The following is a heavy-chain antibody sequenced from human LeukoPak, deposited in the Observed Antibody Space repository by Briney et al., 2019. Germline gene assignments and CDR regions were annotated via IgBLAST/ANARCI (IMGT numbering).Heavy chain of an antibody. D-gene: IGHD6-19*01. Sequence: SETLSLTCTVSGVSISSYYWSWIRQPPGKGLEWIGYIYYSGSTNYNPSLKSRVTISGDTSKNQFSLKLSSVTAADTAVYYCARVAGTLDYWGQGTLVTVSS. J-gene: IGHJ4*02. CDR1: GVSISSYY. CDR3: ARVAGTLDY. CDR2: IYYSGST. V-gene: IGHV4-59*01.